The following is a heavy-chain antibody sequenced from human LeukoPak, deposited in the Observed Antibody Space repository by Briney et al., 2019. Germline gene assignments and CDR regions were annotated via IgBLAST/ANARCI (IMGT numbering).Heavy chain of an antibody. CDR1: GFPFSIYE. CDR2: IGSSGTTI. V-gene: IGHV3-48*03. D-gene: IGHD6-19*01. CDR3: ALLAVASDFNY. Sequence: GGSLRLSCAVSGFPFSIYEMNWVRQAPGKGLEWVSNIGSSGTTIYYADSVKGRFSISRDNAKSSLYLQMNSLRVEDAAVYYCALLAVASDFNYWGQGALVTVSS. J-gene: IGHJ4*02.